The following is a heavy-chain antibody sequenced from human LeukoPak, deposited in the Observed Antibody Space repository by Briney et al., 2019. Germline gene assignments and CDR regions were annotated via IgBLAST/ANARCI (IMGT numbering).Heavy chain of an antibody. CDR3: AKAPVTSCRGAFCYPFDY. Sequence: GGSLRLSCAASGFTFSNYAMNWVRQAPGKGLECVSTISGSGDYTYYADSVKGRFTISRDTSRSTLYLQMNSLRAEDAAVYYCAKAPVTSCRGAFCYPFDYWGQGTLVTVSS. J-gene: IGHJ4*02. V-gene: IGHV3-23*01. D-gene: IGHD2-15*01. CDR2: ISGSGDYT. CDR1: GFTFSNYA.